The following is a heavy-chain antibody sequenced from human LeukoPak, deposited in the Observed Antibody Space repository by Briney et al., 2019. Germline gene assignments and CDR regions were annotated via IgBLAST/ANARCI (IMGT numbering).Heavy chain of an antibody. V-gene: IGHV4-59*02. J-gene: IGHJ4*02. D-gene: IGHD3-22*01. CDR3: ARTTYYDSLLFDY. Sequence: SETLSLTCAVSGGSVSSSYWSWLRQPPGKGLEWIGYIYYSGSTNYNPSLKSRVTISVDTSKNQFSLKLSSVTAADTAVYYCARTTYYDSLLFDYWGQGTLVTVSS. CDR1: GGSVSSSY. CDR2: IYYSGST.